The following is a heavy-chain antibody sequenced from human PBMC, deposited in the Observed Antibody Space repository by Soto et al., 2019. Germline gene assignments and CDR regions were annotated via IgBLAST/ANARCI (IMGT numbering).Heavy chain of an antibody. J-gene: IGHJ4*02. D-gene: IGHD3-10*01. CDR1: GFTFSNYW. V-gene: IGHV3-74*01. Sequence: EVQLVESGGGLVQPGGSLRLSCAASGFTFSNYWMHWVRQAPGKGLVWVSRINRDGTGTNYADSVKGQFTISRDNAKNTLYLQMNSLRAEDTAVYYCGRGASGSYRLDYWGQGTLVTVSS. CDR3: GRGASGSYRLDY. CDR2: INRDGTGT.